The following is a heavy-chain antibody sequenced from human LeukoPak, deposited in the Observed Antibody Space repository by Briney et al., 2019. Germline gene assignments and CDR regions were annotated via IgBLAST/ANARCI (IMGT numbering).Heavy chain of an antibody. J-gene: IGHJ4*02. CDR3: AKGGLRFICSDH. CDR2: MKPKSGKT. Sequence: SVKVSCKASGYTFTSHDINWLRQAPGEGVEGMGGMKPKSGKTGYAQKLKGRVTITRNRYISRAYIEMSRQRAGDTAVYDCAKGGLRFICSDHWGQGTLVTVSS. CDR1: GYTFTSHD. D-gene: IGHD5-12*01. V-gene: IGHV1-8*01.